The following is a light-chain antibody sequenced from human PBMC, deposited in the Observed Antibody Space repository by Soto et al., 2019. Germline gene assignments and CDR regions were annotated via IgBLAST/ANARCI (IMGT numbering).Light chain of an antibody. CDR2: GAS. Sequence: EIVMTQSPATLSVSPGERATLSCRASQSVSNNLAWYQQKPGQAPRLLIYGASTRATGIPARFSGSGSGTEFTLIISSLQSEDFAVYYCQQYNNWPPAFGQGTRLEIK. J-gene: IGKJ5*01. CDR3: QQYNNWPPA. CDR1: QSVSNN. V-gene: IGKV3-15*01.